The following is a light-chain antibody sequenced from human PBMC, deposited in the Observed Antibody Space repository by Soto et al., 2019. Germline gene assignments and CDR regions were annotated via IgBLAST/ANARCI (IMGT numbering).Light chain of an antibody. V-gene: IGLV2-23*02. Sequence: QSALTQPASVSGSPGQSITISCTGTSSDVGTYSLVSWFQQHPGKAPKLMIYEVSKRPSGVSNRFSASKSANTASLTISGLQADDEADYYCCSYAAGSTYVFGTGIKVTVL. CDR1: SSDVGTYSL. CDR2: EVS. J-gene: IGLJ1*01. CDR3: CSYAAGSTYV.